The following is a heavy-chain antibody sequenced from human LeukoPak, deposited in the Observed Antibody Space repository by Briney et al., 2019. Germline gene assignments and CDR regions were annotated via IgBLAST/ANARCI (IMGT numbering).Heavy chain of an antibody. CDR1: GGSFSGYY. J-gene: IGHJ6*03. CDR2: INHSGST. V-gene: IGHV4-34*01. Sequence: SETLSLTCAVYGGSFSGYYWSWIRQPPGKGLEWIGEINHSGSTNYNPSLKSRVTISVDTSKNQFSLKLSSVTAADTAVYYCARLQASRCSGGSCYPVSYMDVWGKGTTVTISS. D-gene: IGHD2-15*01. CDR3: ARLQASRCSGGSCYPVSYMDV.